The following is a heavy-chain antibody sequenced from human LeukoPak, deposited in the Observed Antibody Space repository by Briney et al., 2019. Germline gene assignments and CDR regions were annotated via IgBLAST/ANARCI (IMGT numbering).Heavy chain of an antibody. J-gene: IGHJ2*01. D-gene: IGHD2-15*01. CDR2: IKQDGSEK. V-gene: IGHV3-7*05. CDR1: GFTFSDYY. Sequence: GGSLRLSCAASGFTFSDYYMSWVRQAPGKGLEWVANIKQDGSEKYYVDSVKGRFTISRDNAKNSLYLQMNSLRAEDTAVYYCARARGYCSGGGCYPGYFDLWGRGTLVTVSS. CDR3: ARARGYCSGGGCYPGYFDL.